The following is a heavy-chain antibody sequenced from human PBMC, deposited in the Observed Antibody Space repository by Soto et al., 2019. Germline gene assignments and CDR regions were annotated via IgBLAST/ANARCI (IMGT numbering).Heavy chain of an antibody. D-gene: IGHD3-10*01. J-gene: IGHJ6*02. CDR1: GFTFSNYG. CDR3: ASDDEYSGNGMDV. Sequence: QVQLVESGGGVVQPGRSLRLSCAASGFTFSNYGMHWVRQAPGKGLEWVAVILNDGSNRYHSDSVKDRFTISRDNLKKTLYLQTTSLRADSGAVYYCASDDEYSGNGMDVWGQGTTVTVS. V-gene: IGHV3-33*01. CDR2: ILNDGSNR.